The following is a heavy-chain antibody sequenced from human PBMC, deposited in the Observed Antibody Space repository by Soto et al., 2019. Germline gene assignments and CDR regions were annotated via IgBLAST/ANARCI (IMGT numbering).Heavy chain of an antibody. D-gene: IGHD3-22*01. J-gene: IGHJ4*02. CDR2: ISSSSSTI. Sequence: SLRLSCAASGFTFSSYSMNWVRQAPGQGLEWVSYISSSSSTIYYADSVKGRFTISRDNAKNSLYLQMNSLRDEDTAVYYCARGYKYYYDSSGYYYNLFDYWGQGTLVTVSS. V-gene: IGHV3-48*02. CDR1: GFTFSSYS. CDR3: ARGYKYYYDSSGYYYNLFDY.